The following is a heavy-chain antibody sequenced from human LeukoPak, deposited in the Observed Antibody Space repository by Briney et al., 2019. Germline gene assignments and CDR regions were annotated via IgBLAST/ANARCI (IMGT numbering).Heavy chain of an antibody. D-gene: IGHD5-24*01. CDR2: ISGSGGST. Sequence: GGSLRLSCAASGFTFSSYAMSWVRQAPGKGLEWVSAISGSGGSTYYADSVKGRFTISRDNSKNTLYLQMNSLRAEDTAVYYCARDQRWLHLYGEYYFDYWGQGTLVTVSS. V-gene: IGHV3-23*01. CDR3: ARDQRWLHLYGEYYFDY. CDR1: GFTFSSYA. J-gene: IGHJ4*02.